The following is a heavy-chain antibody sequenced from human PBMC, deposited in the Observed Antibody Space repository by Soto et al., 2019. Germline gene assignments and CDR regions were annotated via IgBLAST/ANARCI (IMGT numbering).Heavy chain of an antibody. V-gene: IGHV3-30-3*01. J-gene: IGHJ6*02. CDR1: GFTFSSYA. D-gene: IGHD4-17*01. CDR3: ARDLTVTDRPYGMDV. Sequence: QVQLVESGGGVVQPGRSLRLSCAASGFTFSSYAMHWVRQAPGKGLEWVAVISYDGSNQYYADSVKGRFTISRDNSKNTLYLQMNSLRAEDTAVYYCARDLTVTDRPYGMDVWGQGTTVTVSS. CDR2: ISYDGSNQ.